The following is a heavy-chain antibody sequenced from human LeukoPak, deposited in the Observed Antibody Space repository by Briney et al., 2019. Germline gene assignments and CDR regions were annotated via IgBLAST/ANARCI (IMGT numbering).Heavy chain of an antibody. CDR2: ISGGGGST. V-gene: IGHV3-23*01. D-gene: IGHD3-22*01. CDR1: GFTFSSYG. J-gene: IGHJ6*03. Sequence: GGSLRLSCEAPGFTFSSYGMSWVRQAPGKGLEWVSSISGGGGSTYYADSVKGRFTISRDNSKNTLYLQMSSLRAEDTAVYYCAKAESSGYYQNRYYYYMDVWGKGTTVTISS. CDR3: AKAESSGYYQNRYYYYMDV.